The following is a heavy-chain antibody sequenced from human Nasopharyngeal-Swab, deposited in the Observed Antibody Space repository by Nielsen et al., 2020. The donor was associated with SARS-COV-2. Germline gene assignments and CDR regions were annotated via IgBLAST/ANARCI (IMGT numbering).Heavy chain of an antibody. V-gene: IGHV3-7*01. Sequence: WIRQPPGKGLEWVANIKQDGSEKYYADSVKGRFTVSRDNSKNTLYLQMNSLRAEDTAVYYCAKDLGVGYYDSSGYYSDAFDIWGQGTMGTVSS. CDR3: AKDLGVGYYDSSGYYSDAFDI. D-gene: IGHD3-22*01. J-gene: IGHJ3*02. CDR2: IKQDGSEK.